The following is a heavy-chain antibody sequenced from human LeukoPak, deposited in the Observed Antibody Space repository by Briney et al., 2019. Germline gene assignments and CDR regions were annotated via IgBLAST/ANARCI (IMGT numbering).Heavy chain of an antibody. CDR3: ARGPTLRIDCSGGSCYGTWVAGVDY. CDR2: ISAYNGNT. D-gene: IGHD2-15*01. Sequence: GASVKVSCKASGYTFTSYGISWVRQAPGQGLEWMGWISAYNGNTNYAQKLQGRVTMTTDTSTSTAYMELRSLRSDDTAVYHCARGPTLRIDCSGGSCYGTWVAGVDYWGQGTLVTVSS. CDR1: GYTFTSYG. V-gene: IGHV1-18*01. J-gene: IGHJ4*02.